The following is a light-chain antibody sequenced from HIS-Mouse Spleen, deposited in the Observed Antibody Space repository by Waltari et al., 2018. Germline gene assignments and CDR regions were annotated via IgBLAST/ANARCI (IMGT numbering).Light chain of an antibody. V-gene: IGLV2-23*01. CDR3: CSYAGSSTWV. Sequence: QSITISCTGTSSDVGSYNLVSWYQQHPGKAPKLMIYEGSKRPSGVSNRFSGSKSGNTASLTISGLQAEDEADYYCCSYAGSSTWVSGGGTKLTVL. J-gene: IGLJ3*02. CDR1: SSDVGSYNL. CDR2: EGS.